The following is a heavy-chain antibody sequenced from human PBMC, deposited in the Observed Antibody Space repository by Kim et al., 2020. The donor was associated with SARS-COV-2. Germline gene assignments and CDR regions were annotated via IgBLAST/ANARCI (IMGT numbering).Heavy chain of an antibody. Sequence: GGSLRLSCAASGFTFSDYYMSWIRQAPGKGLEWVSYISSSSSYTNYADSVKGRFTISRDNAKNSLYLQMNSLRAEDTAVYYCARELYDSSGYYPPTNADYWGQGTLVTGSS. CDR1: GFTFSDYY. CDR3: ARELYDSSGYYPPTNADY. D-gene: IGHD3-22*01. CDR2: ISSSSSYT. J-gene: IGHJ4*02. V-gene: IGHV3-11*06.